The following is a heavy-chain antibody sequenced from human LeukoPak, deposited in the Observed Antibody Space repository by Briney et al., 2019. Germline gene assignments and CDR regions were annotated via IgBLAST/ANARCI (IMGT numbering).Heavy chain of an antibody. D-gene: IGHD2-2*01. J-gene: IGHJ4*02. Sequence: KPSETLSLTCTVSGGSISSYYWSWIRQPAGKGLEWIGRIYTSGSTNYNPSLKSRVTMSVDTSKNQFSLKLSSVTAADTAVYYCARERDIVVVPAVDYWGQGTLVTVSS. V-gene: IGHV4-4*07. CDR1: GGSISSYY. CDR3: ARERDIVVVPAVDY. CDR2: IYTSGST.